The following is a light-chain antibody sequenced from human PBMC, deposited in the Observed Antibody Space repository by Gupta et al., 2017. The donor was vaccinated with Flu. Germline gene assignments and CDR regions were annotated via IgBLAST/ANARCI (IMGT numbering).Light chain of an antibody. Sequence: SSDVSGYNYVACYHQHPGKTPKLMIFEVSNRPSGVVNRCSGSKSGNTTSLTISGLQAEDEADYYYSSYTSSSTPGVFGTGTKVTVL. CDR1: SSDVSGYNY. CDR2: EVS. J-gene: IGLJ1*01. V-gene: IGLV2-14*01. CDR3: SSYTSSSTPGV.